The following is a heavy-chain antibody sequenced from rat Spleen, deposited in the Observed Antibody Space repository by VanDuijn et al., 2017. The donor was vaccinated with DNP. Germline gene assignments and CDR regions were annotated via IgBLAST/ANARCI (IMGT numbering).Heavy chain of an antibody. J-gene: IGHJ2*01. Sequence: EVQLVESGGGLVQPGRSLKLSCAASGFTFSDYYMAWVRQAPAKGLEWVAYINYYGDSNYNGDSVKGRFTIYRDNAKNTLYLQMNSLRSEDMATYYCARHVLPLRVWDYWGQGVIVTVSS. CDR1: GFTFSDYY. V-gene: IGHV5-22*01. CDR3: ARHVLPLRVWDY. CDR2: INYYGDSN. D-gene: IGHD1-4*01.